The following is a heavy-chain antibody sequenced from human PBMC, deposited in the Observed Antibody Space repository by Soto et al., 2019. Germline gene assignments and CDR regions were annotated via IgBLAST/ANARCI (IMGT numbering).Heavy chain of an antibody. D-gene: IGHD3-9*01. CDR3: AIAWGYSDADAFDI. CDR1: GYSFTRYW. CDR2: IDPSDSYT. V-gene: IGHV5-10-1*01. Sequence: GESLKISCKGSGYSFTRYWISWVSQMPGKGLEWMGRIDPSDSYTNYSPSFQGHVTISADKSTSTAYLQWSSLKDSATAIYYCAIAWGYSDADAFDIWGQGAMVTVSS. J-gene: IGHJ3*02.